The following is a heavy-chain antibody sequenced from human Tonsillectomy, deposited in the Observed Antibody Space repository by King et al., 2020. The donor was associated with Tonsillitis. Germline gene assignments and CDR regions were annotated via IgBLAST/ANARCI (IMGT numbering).Heavy chain of an antibody. V-gene: IGHV1-2*02. J-gene: IGHJ4*02. CDR2: INPNRGGT. CDR3: ARGSGGFDY. D-gene: IGHD6-25*01. CDR1: GYTFTGYY. Sequence: QLVQSGAEVKKPGASVKVSCKASGYTFTGYYIHWVRQAPGQGLEWMGWINPNRGGTNYTKKFQGRVTMTRDTPITTAYMELTSLRSDDTAVYYCARGSGGFDYWGQGTLVTVSS.